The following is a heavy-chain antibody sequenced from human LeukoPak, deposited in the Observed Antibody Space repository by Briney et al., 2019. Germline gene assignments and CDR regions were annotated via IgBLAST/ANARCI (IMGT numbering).Heavy chain of an antibody. Sequence: ASVTVSCKASGYTFTNYWIYWVRQAPGQGLEWMGIINPSGGSTNYAQRFQGRATMTRDTSTNTVYMDLSSLRSEDTAVYYCARGSRRITTMVRGAQMLGNAFDIWGQGTMVTVSS. D-gene: IGHD3-10*01. CDR2: INPSGGST. J-gene: IGHJ3*02. V-gene: IGHV1-46*01. CDR3: ARGSRRITTMVRGAQMLGNAFDI. CDR1: GYTFTNYW.